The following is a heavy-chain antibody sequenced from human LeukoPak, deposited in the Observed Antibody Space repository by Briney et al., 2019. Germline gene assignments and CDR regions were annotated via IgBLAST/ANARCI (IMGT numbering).Heavy chain of an antibody. V-gene: IGHV4-4*07. Sequence: NSSETLSLTCTVSGGSISSYYWSWIRQPAGKGLEWIGRIYTSGSTNYNPSLKSRVTMSVDTSKNQFSLKLSSVTAADTAVYYCAREGTRYYDSSGPTDYWGQGTLVTVSS. J-gene: IGHJ4*02. D-gene: IGHD3-22*01. CDR3: AREGTRYYDSSGPTDY. CDR2: IYTSGST. CDR1: GGSISSYY.